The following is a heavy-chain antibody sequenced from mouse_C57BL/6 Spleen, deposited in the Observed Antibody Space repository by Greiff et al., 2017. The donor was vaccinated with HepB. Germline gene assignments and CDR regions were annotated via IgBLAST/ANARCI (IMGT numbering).Heavy chain of an antibody. CDR3: AREHYGTFDV. CDR2: ISDGGSYT. CDR1: GFTFSSYA. D-gene: IGHD1-1*01. J-gene: IGHJ1*03. Sequence: EVMLVESGGGLVKPGGSLKLSCAASGFTFSSYAMSWVRQTPEKRLEWVATISDGGSYTYYPDNVKGRFTISRDNAKNNLYLQMSHLKSEDTAMYYCAREHYGTFDVWGTGTTVTVSS. V-gene: IGHV5-4*01.